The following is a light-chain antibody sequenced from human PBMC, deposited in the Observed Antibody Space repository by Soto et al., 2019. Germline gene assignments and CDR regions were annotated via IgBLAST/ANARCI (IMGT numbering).Light chain of an antibody. Sequence: QSALTQPHPVSGSPGQSVTISCTGTNSDVGRYNSVSWYQQLPGKAPKIIISAVRQRPSGVPDRFSGSKSGNTASLTISGLQADDEADYFCFSYTANDNWVFGGGTK. CDR3: FSYTANDNWV. V-gene: IGLV2-11*01. J-gene: IGLJ3*02. CDR1: NSDVGRYNS. CDR2: AVR.